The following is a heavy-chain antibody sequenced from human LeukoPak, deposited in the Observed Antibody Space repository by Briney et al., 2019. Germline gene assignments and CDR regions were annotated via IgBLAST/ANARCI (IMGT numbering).Heavy chain of an antibody. CDR1: GGSLTGYF. Sequence: KPSETLSLTCAVSGGSLTGYFWTWIRQPQGKGLEWIGYIYYSGSTYYNPSLKSRVTISVDTSKNQFSLKLSSVTAADTAVYYCARVRYYYDSSGLDIWGQGTMVTVSS. J-gene: IGHJ3*02. V-gene: IGHV4-59*06. D-gene: IGHD3-22*01. CDR3: ARVRYYYDSSGLDI. CDR2: IYYSGST.